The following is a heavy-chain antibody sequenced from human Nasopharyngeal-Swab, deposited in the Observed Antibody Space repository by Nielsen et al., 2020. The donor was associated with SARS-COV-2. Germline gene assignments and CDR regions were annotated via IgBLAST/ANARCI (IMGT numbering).Heavy chain of an antibody. Sequence: GESLKISCAASGFTFSSYSMSWVRQAPGKGLEWVANIKQDGSEKYYVDSVKGRFTISRDNAKNSLYLQMNSLRAEDTAVYYCAVDGIWGQGTMVTVSS. V-gene: IGHV3-7*01. D-gene: IGHD5-24*01. CDR1: GFTFSSYS. CDR2: IKQDGSEK. J-gene: IGHJ3*02. CDR3: AVDGI.